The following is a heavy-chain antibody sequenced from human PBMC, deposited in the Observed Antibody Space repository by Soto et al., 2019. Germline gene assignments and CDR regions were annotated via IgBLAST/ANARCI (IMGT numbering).Heavy chain of an antibody. CDR3: ARVEMATIYPWYFDL. CDR1: GGTFSSYA. J-gene: IGHJ2*01. D-gene: IGHD5-12*01. Sequence: QVQLVQSGAEVKKPGSSVKVSCKASGGTFSSYAISWVRQAPGQGLEWMGGIIPIFGTANYAQKFQGRVTITADESTSKGYMELSSLRSEDTAVSYCARVEMATIYPWYFDLWGRGTLVTVSS. CDR2: IIPIFGTA. V-gene: IGHV1-69*01.